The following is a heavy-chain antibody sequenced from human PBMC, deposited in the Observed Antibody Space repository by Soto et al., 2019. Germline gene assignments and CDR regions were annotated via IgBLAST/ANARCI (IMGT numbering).Heavy chain of an antibody. CDR2: INSDDPSS. CDR1: GLSVGNYW. D-gene: IGHD3-16*01. Sequence: EVQLMESGGGLVQPGGSLRLSCAASGLSVGNYWRHWFGQTPGKGLVWVSRINSDDPSSSYAASVTGRFTISSDNGKNTLYLQMNSLRAEDTAVYYCARGCRWGGHYSFDYWGQGTLVNVSS. CDR3: ARGCRWGGHYSFDY. V-gene: IGHV3-74*01. J-gene: IGHJ4*02.